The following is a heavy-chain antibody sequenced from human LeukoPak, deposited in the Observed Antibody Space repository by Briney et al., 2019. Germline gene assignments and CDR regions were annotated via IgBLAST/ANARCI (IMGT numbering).Heavy chain of an antibody. D-gene: IGHD1-1*01. CDR1: GFPFSEYS. CDR3: ARDHNYAFDN. V-gene: IGHV3-11*06. CDR2: IGISSGNT. Sequence: GGSLRLSCAASGFPFSEYSMNRVRQAPGKGLEWISYIGISSGNTKYADSVKGRFTVSADNARNSLYLQMNSLRVEDTAVYYCARDHNYAFDNWGQGTLVTVSS. J-gene: IGHJ4*02.